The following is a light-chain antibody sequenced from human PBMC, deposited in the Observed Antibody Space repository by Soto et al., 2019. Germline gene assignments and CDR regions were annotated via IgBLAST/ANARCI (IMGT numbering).Light chain of an antibody. J-gene: IGKJ1*01. V-gene: IGKV3-15*01. CDR2: TAS. CDR3: QQYNSWPRT. Sequence: EIVMTQSPATLSLSPGERATLSCRASQSVSNKLGWYQQKPGQAPRLLIYTASIRAAGVPASFSGSGSGTEFTLTISSLQSEDFAVYYCQQYNSWPRTFGQGTKVEIK. CDR1: QSVSNK.